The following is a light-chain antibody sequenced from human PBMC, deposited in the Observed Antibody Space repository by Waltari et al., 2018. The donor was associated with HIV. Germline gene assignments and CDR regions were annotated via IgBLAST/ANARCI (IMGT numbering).Light chain of an antibody. V-gene: IGKV3-20*01. J-gene: IGKJ4*01. Sequence: SDRASQRVTSNYLACYQHKPGQAPRLLIFAASSRATGIPDRISGSWSGTDFSLTISRLEPEDFAVYYCQQYDSSPLTFGGGTKVEIK. CDR1: QRVTSNY. CDR2: AAS. CDR3: QQYDSSPLT.